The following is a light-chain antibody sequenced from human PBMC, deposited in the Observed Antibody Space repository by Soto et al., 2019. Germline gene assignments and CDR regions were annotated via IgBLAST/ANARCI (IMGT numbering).Light chain of an antibody. J-gene: IGKJ1*01. CDR1: QSVSSSY. CDR2: GAS. Sequence: EIVLTQSPGTLSLSPGERATLSCRASQSVSSSYLAWYQQKPGQAPRLLIYGASSRATGIPDRFSGSGSGTDFTLTISRLEPEDFSVYYFQHYGSSPGTFGQGTKVEIK. CDR3: QHYGSSPGT. V-gene: IGKV3-20*01.